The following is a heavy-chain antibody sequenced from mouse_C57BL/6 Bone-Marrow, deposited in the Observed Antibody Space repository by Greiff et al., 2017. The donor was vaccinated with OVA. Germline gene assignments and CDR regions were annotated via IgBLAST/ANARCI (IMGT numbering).Heavy chain of an antibody. CDR2: IDPSDSYT. CDR3: ASGGAGYFDY. J-gene: IGHJ2*01. V-gene: IGHV1-50*01. Sequence: QVQLQQPGAELVKPGASVKLSCKASGYTFTSYWMQWVKQRPGQGLEWIGEIDPSDSYTNYNQKFKGKATLTLDTSSSTAYMQRSSLTSEDSAVYYCASGGAGYFDYWGQGTTLTVSS. CDR1: GYTFTSYW. D-gene: IGHD1-1*02.